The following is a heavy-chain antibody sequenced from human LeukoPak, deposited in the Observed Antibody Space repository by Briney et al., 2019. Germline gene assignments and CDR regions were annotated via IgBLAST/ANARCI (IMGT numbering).Heavy chain of an antibody. CDR2: ITNSGRST. D-gene: IGHD3-3*01. CDR1: GFSLSTYF. V-gene: IGHV3-11*04. CDR3: AREASGYYHVFDS. J-gene: IGHJ4*02. Sequence: PGGSLRLSCEASGFSLSTYFISWIRQAPGKGLEWVSYITNSGRSTKYADAVKGRFTISRDNTKQSVYLEMTDLRAEDTAVYYCAREASGYYHVFDSCGQGTLVTVSS.